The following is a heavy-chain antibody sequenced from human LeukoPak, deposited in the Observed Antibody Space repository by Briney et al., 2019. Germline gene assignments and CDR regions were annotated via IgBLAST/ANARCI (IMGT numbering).Heavy chain of an antibody. CDR3: ARVGSGYDFRGDY. CDR1: GYTFTSYG. J-gene: IGHJ4*02. V-gene: IGHV1-8*02. D-gene: IGHD5-12*01. Sequence: ASVKVSCKASGYTFTSYGISWVRQATGQGLEWMGWMNPNSGNTGYAQKFQGRVTMTRDTSISTAYMELSRLRSDDTAVYYCARVGSGYDFRGDYWGQGTLVTVSS. CDR2: MNPNSGNT.